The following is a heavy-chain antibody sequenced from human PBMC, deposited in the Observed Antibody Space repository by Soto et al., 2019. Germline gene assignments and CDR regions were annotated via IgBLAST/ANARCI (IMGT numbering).Heavy chain of an antibody. CDR3: ARASINYDFWSGYLDRSNWFDP. V-gene: IGHV4-34*01. CDR2: INHSGST. D-gene: IGHD3-3*01. J-gene: IGHJ5*02. Sequence: SETLSLTCAVYGGSFSGYYWSWIRQPPGKGLEWIGEINHSGSTNYNPSLKSRVTISVDTSKNQFSLKLSSVTAADTAVYYCARASINYDFWSGYLDRSNWFDPWGQGTLVTVSS. CDR1: GGSFSGYY.